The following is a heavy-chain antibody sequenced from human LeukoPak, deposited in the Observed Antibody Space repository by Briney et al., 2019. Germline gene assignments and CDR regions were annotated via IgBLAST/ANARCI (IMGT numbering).Heavy chain of an antibody. CDR2: MNPNSGKT. J-gene: IGHJ4*02. D-gene: IGHD6-13*01. Sequence: ASVKVSCKASGYSFTSSDINRVRQAPGQGLDWMGWMNPNSGKTGSARKFQGRVAMTKNISISTAYIEVSSLGYEDTATYYCARGRPGLASAGTYDFWGQGTLITVSS. V-gene: IGHV1-8*01. CDR1: GYSFTSSD. CDR3: ARGRPGLASAGTYDF.